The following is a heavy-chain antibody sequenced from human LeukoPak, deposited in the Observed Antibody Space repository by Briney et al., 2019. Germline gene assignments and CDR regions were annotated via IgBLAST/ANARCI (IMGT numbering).Heavy chain of an antibody. Sequence: SETLSLTCTVSGGSISSYYWSWIRQPPGKGLEWIGYIYYSGSTNYNPSLKSRVTISVDTSKNQFSLKLSSVTAADTAVYYCASGAPSSSWYGIFDYWGQGTVVTVSS. J-gene: IGHJ4*02. CDR3: ASGAPSSSWYGIFDY. V-gene: IGHV4-59*08. D-gene: IGHD6-13*01. CDR2: IYYSGST. CDR1: GGSISSYY.